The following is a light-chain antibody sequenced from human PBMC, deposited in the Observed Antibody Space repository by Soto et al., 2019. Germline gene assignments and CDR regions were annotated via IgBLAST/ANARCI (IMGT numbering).Light chain of an antibody. V-gene: IGKV1-5*03. CDR2: KAS. CDR3: QQYSSDSRT. Sequence: DIQMTQSPSTLSASVGDRVTITCRASQTINTWLAWYQQKPGRAPKLLIYKASILQSGVPSRFSGSGSGTEFTLTISSLQPDDFATYSCQQYSSDSRTFGQGTKVEIK. J-gene: IGKJ1*01. CDR1: QTINTW.